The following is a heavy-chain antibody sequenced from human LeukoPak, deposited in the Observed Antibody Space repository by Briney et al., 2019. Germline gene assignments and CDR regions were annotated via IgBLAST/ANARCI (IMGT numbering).Heavy chain of an antibody. CDR1: GASLTSHI. CDR3: ARVMRERHHFDS. J-gene: IGHJ4*02. Sequence: SVKVSCKVSGASLTSHIMDWLRQAPGQGLEWMGLINPALKTSNYAQKFQGRVTITAEESTNTAYVEPTSLTSDDTAVYYCARVMRERHHFDSWGQGTLVIVSS. V-gene: IGHV1-69*08. D-gene: IGHD1-26*01. CDR2: INPALKTS.